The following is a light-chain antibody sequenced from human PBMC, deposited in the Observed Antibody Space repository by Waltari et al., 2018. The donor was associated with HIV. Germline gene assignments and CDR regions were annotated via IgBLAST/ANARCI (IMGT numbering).Light chain of an antibody. V-gene: IGLV3-1*01. CDR1: KLGDKY. J-gene: IGLJ2*01. CDR3: QAWDSSTVV. Sequence: SYKLTQPPSVSVSPGQTASITGSGAKLGDKYACWYQQKPGQSPVLVIYQDNKLPSGIPERFSGSNSGNTATLTISGTQAMDEADYYCQAWDSSTVVFGGGTKLTVL. CDR2: QDN.